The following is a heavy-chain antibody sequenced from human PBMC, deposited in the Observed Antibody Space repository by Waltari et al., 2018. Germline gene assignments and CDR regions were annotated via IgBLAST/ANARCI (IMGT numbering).Heavy chain of an antibody. J-gene: IGHJ3*02. D-gene: IGHD3-22*01. CDR2: IYSGGST. CDR1: GFTVSSNY. V-gene: IGHV3-66*02. CDR3: AREGMIVVAMGAFDI. Sequence: EVQLVESGGGLVQPGGSLRLSCAASGFTVSSNYMSWVRQAPGKGLEWVSVIYSGGSTNYADSVKGRFTISRDNSKNTLYLQMNSLRAEDTAVYYCAREGMIVVAMGAFDIWGQGTMVTVSS.